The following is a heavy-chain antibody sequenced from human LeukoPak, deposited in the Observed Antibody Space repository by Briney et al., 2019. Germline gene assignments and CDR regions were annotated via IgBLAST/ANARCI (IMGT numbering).Heavy chain of an antibody. J-gene: IGHJ4*02. V-gene: IGHV4-59*08. CDR3: ARVSVITQYNGSPDYFAS. Sequence: PSETLSLTCTVSGGSISSYYWNWIRQPPGKGLEWIGYIYYSGSTNYNPSLKSRVTISVDTSKNQFSLNLTSVTVADTAVYYCARVSVITQYNGSPDYFASWGQGTLLTVSS. CDR1: GGSISSYY. CDR2: IYYSGST. D-gene: IGHD1-26*01.